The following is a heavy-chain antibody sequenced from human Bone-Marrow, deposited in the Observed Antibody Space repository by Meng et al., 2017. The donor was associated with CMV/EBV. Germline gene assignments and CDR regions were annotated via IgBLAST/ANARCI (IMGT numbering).Heavy chain of an antibody. D-gene: IGHD2-2*01. CDR1: GFTFSSYS. CDR3: AKFVVVPAATDY. CDR2: IRYDGSNK. J-gene: IGHJ4*02. Sequence: GESLKISCAASGFTFSSYSMHWVRQAPGKGLEWVAFIRYDGSNKYYADSVKGRFTISRDNSKNTLYLQMNSLRAEDTAVYYCAKFVVVPAATDYWGQGTLVTVSS. V-gene: IGHV3-30*02.